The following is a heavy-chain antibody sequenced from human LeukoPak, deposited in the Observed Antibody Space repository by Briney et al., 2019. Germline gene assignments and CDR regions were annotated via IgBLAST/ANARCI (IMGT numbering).Heavy chain of an antibody. CDR2: VWHDGTEK. Sequence: GGSLRLSCATSGFTFSSYGMHWVRQTPGKGLEWVAVVWHDGTEKHYADSVKGRFAISRDSSKATLYLQISSLRAEDSAIYYCPKGLGVGYCSGGSCYNAWLDPWGEGTLVTVSS. D-gene: IGHD2-15*01. CDR3: PKGLGVGYCSGGSCYNAWLDP. V-gene: IGHV3-33*03. J-gene: IGHJ5*02. CDR1: GFTFSSYG.